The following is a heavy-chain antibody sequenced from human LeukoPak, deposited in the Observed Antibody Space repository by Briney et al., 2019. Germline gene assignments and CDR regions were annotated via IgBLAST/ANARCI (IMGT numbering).Heavy chain of an antibody. J-gene: IGHJ4*02. D-gene: IGHD2-15*01. V-gene: IGHV4-34*01. CDR2: INHSGST. CDR1: GGSFSGYY. Sequence: PSGTLSLTCAVYGGSFSGYYWSWIRQPPGKGLEWIGEINHSGSTNYNPSLKGRVTISVDTSKNQFSLKLSSVTAADTAVYYCARGADIVVVVAAAFDYWGQGTLVTVSS. CDR3: ARGADIVVVVAAAFDY.